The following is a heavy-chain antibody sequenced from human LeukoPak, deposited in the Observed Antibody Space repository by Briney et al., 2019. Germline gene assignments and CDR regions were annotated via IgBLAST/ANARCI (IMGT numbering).Heavy chain of an antibody. CDR3: AREGAAASTPMAFDL. V-gene: IGHV4-31*03. D-gene: IGHD6-25*01. Sequence: PSETLSLTCTVSGGFFTSGDYYGASSRQQQGRGVEWIGYIYYSGDTYYTPSLKSRLTMSVDTSKSQFSLKLMSLTAADTAVYYCAREGAAASTPMAFDLWGQGTMVTVSS. CDR2: IYYSGDT. J-gene: IGHJ3*01. CDR1: GGFFTSGDYY.